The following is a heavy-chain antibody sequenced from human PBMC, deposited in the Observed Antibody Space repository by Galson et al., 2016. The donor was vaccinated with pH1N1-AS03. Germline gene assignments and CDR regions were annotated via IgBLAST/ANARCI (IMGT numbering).Heavy chain of an antibody. CDR3: ARVEGIASTTGD. D-gene: IGHD6-13*01. CDR2: VNTKTGVT. J-gene: IGHJ4*02. CDR1: GYAFTAYY. Sequence: SVKVSCKASGYAFTAYYIHWVRQAPGQGLEWMGFVNTKTGVTIYAQKFKGRVTMTRDTSISTAYMELRGLGSDDSAFYYCARVEGIASTTGDWCQGSLITVSS. V-gene: IGHV1-2*02.